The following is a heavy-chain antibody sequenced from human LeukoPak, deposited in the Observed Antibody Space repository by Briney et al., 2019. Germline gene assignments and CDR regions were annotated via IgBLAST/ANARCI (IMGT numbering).Heavy chain of an antibody. Sequence: PGGSLRLSCAASGFTFSSYSMNWVRQAPGKGLEGVSYISSSSSTIYYADSVKGRFTISRDNAKNSLYLQMNSLRAEDTAVYYCARGDFWSGYGPWYYFDYWGQGTLVTVSS. CDR2: ISSSSSTI. V-gene: IGHV3-48*04. D-gene: IGHD3-3*01. CDR1: GFTFSSYS. CDR3: ARGDFWSGYGPWYYFDY. J-gene: IGHJ4*02.